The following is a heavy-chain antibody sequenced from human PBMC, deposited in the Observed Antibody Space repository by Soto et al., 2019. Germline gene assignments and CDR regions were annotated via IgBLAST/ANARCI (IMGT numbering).Heavy chain of an antibody. V-gene: IGHV4-39*01. Sequence: QLHLQESGPGLVKPSETLSLTCTVSGDSISSSNYYRAWIRQPPGKGLEWIGSIHYTGSTQYNPSLNSRVTISVDTSKNQFSLKLTSVSAADTAVYYCARRECSGGTCSFDPWGQGTLVTVSS. CDR1: GDSISSSNYY. J-gene: IGHJ5*02. D-gene: IGHD2-15*01. CDR2: IHYTGST. CDR3: ARRECSGGTCSFDP.